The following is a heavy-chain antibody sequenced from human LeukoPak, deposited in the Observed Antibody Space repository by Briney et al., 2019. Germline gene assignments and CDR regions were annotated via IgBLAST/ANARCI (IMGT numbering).Heavy chain of an antibody. Sequence: ASVKVSCKASGYTFTEYYIHWVQQAPGKGLGWMGRVDPEDGKTIYAEKFQGRVTMTADTSTDTVYMELSSLRTEDTAVYYCATGMDDLLVFDHWGQGTLVTVSS. J-gene: IGHJ4*02. D-gene: IGHD3-10*01. CDR3: ATGMDDLLVFDH. CDR1: GYTFTEYY. CDR2: VDPEDGKT. V-gene: IGHV1-69-2*01.